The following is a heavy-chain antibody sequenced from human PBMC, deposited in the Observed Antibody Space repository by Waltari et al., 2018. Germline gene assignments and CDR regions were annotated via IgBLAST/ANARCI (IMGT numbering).Heavy chain of an antibody. CDR3: ARDLVATPP. D-gene: IGHD2-21*02. V-gene: IGHV3-7*01. CDR2: IQQNGSEK. Sequence: EVQLVASGGDLVQPGGSLRLSCAASGSTFSRSWMTWFRQAPGKGLEWVGNIQQNGSEKWYADSVRGRFTISRDNAMNSLYLQMNSLRVEDTAVYYCARDLVATPPWGQGTLVTVSS. CDR1: GSTFSRSW. J-gene: IGHJ5*02.